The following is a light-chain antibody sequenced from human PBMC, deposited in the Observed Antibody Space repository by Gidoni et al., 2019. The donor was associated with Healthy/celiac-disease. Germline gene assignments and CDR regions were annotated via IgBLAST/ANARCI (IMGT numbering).Light chain of an antibody. V-gene: IGLV3-1*01. J-gene: IGLJ2*01. Sequence: SYELTPPPSVSVSPGQTASITCSGDKLGDKYACWYQQKPGQSPVLVIYQASKRPSGIPERFSGSNSGNTATLTISGTQAMDEADYYCQAWDSSNVVFGGGTKLTVL. CDR1: KLGDKY. CDR2: QAS. CDR3: QAWDSSNVV.